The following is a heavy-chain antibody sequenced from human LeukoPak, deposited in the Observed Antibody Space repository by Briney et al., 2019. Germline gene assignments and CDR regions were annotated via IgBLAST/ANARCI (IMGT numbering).Heavy chain of an antibody. D-gene: IGHD6-19*01. Sequence: SETLSLICTVSGGSISSYYWSWIRQPPGKGLEWIGYIYYSGSTNYNPSLKSRVTISVDTSKNQFSLKLSSVTAADTAVYYCASSGSGWFYFYYGMDVWGKGTTVTVSS. J-gene: IGHJ6*04. CDR1: GGSISSYY. CDR3: ASSGSGWFYFYYGMDV. V-gene: IGHV4-59*01. CDR2: IYYSGST.